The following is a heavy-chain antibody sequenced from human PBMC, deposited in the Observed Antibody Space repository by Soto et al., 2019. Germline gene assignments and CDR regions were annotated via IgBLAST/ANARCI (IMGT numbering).Heavy chain of an antibody. CDR2: IWYDGSNK. CDR1: GFTFSSYG. CDR3: ARGYGAAAGNNWFDP. D-gene: IGHD6-13*01. Sequence: QVQLVESGGGVVQPGRSLRLSCAASGFTFSSYGMHWVRQAPGKGLEWVAVIWYDGSNKYYADSVKGRFTISRDNSKNTLYLQMNSLRAEDTAVYYCARGYGAAAGNNWFDPWGQGTLVTVSS. J-gene: IGHJ5*02. V-gene: IGHV3-33*01.